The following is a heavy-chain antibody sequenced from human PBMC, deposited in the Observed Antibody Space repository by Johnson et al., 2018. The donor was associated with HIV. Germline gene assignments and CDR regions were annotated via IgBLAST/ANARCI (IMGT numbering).Heavy chain of an antibody. J-gene: IGHJ3*02. CDR2: IKSKTDGGTT. CDR1: GFTFSNAW. V-gene: IGHV3-15*01. CDR3: AKLRKKQWLVGEAFDI. Sequence: VQLVESGGGLVKPGGSLRLSCAASGFTFSNAWMSWVRQAPGKGLEWVGRIKSKTDGGTTDYAAPVKGRFTLSRDDSKNMLHLQMNSLRAEDTAIYYCAKLRKKQWLVGEAFDIWGKGTMVTVSS. D-gene: IGHD6-19*01.